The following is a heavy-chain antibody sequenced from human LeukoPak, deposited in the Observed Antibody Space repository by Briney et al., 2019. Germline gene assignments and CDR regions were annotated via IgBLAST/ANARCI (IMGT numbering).Heavy chain of an antibody. CDR2: ISSSSSPI. CDR3: ARDNAAAGFGY. D-gene: IGHD6-13*01. Sequence: GGSLRLSCAASGFTFSSYEMNWVRQAPGKGLEWISYISSSSSPIYYADSVKGRFTISRDNAKNLVYLQMNSLRAEDTAVYYCARDNAAAGFGYWGQGTLVTVSS. V-gene: IGHV3-48*03. CDR1: GFTFSSYE. J-gene: IGHJ4*02.